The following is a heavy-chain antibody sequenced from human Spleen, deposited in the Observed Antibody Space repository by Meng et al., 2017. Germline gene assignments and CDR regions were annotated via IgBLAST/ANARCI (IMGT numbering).Heavy chain of an antibody. J-gene: IGHJ3*02. Sequence: SETLSLTCAVSGYSISSGYYWGWIRQPPGKGLEWIGSIYHSGSTYYNPSLKSRVTISVDTSKNQFSLKLSSVTAADTAVYYCARGTYDLWSGYQYYNAFDIWGQGTMVTVSS. V-gene: IGHV4-38-2*01. CDR2: IYHSGST. D-gene: IGHD3-3*01. CDR3: ARGTYDLWSGYQYYNAFDI. CDR1: GYSISSGYY.